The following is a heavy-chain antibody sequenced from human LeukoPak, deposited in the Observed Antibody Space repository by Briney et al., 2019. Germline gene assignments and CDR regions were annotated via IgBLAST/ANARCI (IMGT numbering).Heavy chain of an antibody. CDR2: IRYDGSNK. V-gene: IGHV3-30*02. J-gene: IGHJ4*02. Sequence: GGSLRLSRAASGFTFSSYGMHCGPEAPGKGLEWGAFIRYDGSNKYYAESVKGRFTISRDNSKNTLYLQMNSLRAEDTAVYYCAKVTECSGGSCYSGLIDYWGQGTLVTVSS. CDR3: AKVTECSGGSCYSGLIDY. CDR1: GFTFSSYG. D-gene: IGHD2-15*01.